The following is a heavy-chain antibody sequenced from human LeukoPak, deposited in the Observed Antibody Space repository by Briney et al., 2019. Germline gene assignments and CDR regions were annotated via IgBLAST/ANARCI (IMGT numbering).Heavy chain of an antibody. V-gene: IGHV3-30-3*01. J-gene: IGHJ4*02. CDR2: ISYDGNNK. CDR3: ARSFSSSWSCFDY. D-gene: IGHD6-13*01. Sequence: PGGSLRLSCVGSGFVFSKYAVHWVRQAPGKGLEWVAVISYDGNNKYYAGSVKGRFTISRDNSKNTLYLRMNSLRTEDTAVYYCARSFSSSWSCFDYWGQGTLVTVSS. CDR1: GFVFSKYA.